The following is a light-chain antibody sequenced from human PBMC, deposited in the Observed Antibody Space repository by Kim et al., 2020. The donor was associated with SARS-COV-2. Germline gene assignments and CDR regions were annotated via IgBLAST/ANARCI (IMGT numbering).Light chain of an antibody. V-gene: IGKV3-20*01. CDR3: QQYGSSPTSLT. CDR2: GAS. CDR1: QSVSSSY. Sequence: EIVLTQSPGTLSLSPGERATLSCRASQSVSSSYLAWYQQKPGQAPRLLIYGASSRATGIPDRFSGSGSGTDFTLTISRLESEDFAVYYCQQYGSSPTSLTFGGGTKVDIK. J-gene: IGKJ4*01.